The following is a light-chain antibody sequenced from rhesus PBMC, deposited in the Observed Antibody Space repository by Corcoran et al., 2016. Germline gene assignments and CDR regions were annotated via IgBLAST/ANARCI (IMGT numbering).Light chain of an antibody. CDR2: ADT. J-gene: IGLJ1*01. V-gene: IGLV3-44*01. CDR1: SIGHEV. CDR3: QGWDIRIEHFYF. Sequence: SHDLTKPPSVSVSPGQTARITCGADSIGHEVVNWYQQKPLQAPVLVIYADTKRPSGIPARFSGSKSGNTATLTISGVEAGDEADYSCQGWDIRIEHFYFFGSGTRLTVL.